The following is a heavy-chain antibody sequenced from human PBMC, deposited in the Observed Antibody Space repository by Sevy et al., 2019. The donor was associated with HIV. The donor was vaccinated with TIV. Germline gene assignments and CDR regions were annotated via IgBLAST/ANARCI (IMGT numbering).Heavy chain of an antibody. CDR2: IKQDGSEK. Sequence: GGSLRLSCAASGFTFSSYWMSWVRQAPGKGLEWVANIKQDGSEKYYVDSVKGRFTISRDNAKNSLYLQMNSLRAEDTAVYYCARDLSGLYCSSTSCPGSAARGYYYHYGMDVWGQGTTVTVSS. CDR3: ARDLSGLYCSSTSCPGSAARGYYYHYGMDV. J-gene: IGHJ6*02. CDR1: GFTFSSYW. V-gene: IGHV3-7*01. D-gene: IGHD2-2*01.